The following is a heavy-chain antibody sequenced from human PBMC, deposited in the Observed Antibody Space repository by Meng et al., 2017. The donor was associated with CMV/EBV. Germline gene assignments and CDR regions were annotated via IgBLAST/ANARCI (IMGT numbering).Heavy chain of an antibody. Sequence: GEAGGGLLHPCWSLCMSFEASGLIGSNKYMSRVRQAPGKGLELVCINYRGDRTYYVDSVKGRFTVDRDNSKNTMYLQMHSPRVEDTAVYYCTGDSGSHPNLDYWGQGTLVTVSS. J-gene: IGHJ4*02. CDR2: NYRGDRT. V-gene: IGHV3-66*01. D-gene: IGHD3-10*01. CDR3: TGDSGSHPNLDY. CDR1: GLIGSNKY.